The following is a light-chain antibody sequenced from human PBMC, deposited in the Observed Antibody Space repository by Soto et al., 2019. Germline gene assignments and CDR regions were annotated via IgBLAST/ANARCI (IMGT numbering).Light chain of an antibody. CDR2: HAS. CDR1: QSVSNN. V-gene: IGKV3-15*01. Sequence: EIVMTQSPATLSVSPGERAILSCRASQSVSNNLAWYQQKPGQAPSLLIYHASTRASGIPARFSGSGSGTGFTLTITSLQSEDLEVYYGQQYNDWPLTFGGGTQVEIK. J-gene: IGKJ4*01. CDR3: QQYNDWPLT.